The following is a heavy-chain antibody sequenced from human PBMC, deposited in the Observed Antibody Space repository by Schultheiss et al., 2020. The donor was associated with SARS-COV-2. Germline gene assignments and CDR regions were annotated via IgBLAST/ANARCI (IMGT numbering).Heavy chain of an antibody. CDR1: GFTFSSYA. CDR3: ASAGSIAVAGDSYDY. D-gene: IGHD6-19*01. CDR2: INPDGGVK. Sequence: GGSLRLSCAASGFTFSSYAMHWVRQAPGKGLEWVANINPDGGVKYHVDAVKGRFTISRDNAKNTLYLQMNSLRAEDTAVYYCASAGSIAVAGDSYDYWGQGTLVTVSS. J-gene: IGHJ4*02. V-gene: IGHV3-7*03.